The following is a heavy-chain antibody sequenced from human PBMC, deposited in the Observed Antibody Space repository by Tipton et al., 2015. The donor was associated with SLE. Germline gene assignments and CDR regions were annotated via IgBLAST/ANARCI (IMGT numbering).Heavy chain of an antibody. D-gene: IGHD6-19*01. CDR2: INPNNGGT. V-gene: IGHV1-2*02. J-gene: IGHJ4*02. CDR1: GGTFPNYA. Sequence: QLVQSGAEVKKPGSSVKVSCKTSGGTFPNYAISWVRQAPGQGLEWMGGINPNNGGTNYAQKFQGRVTMTRDTSISTAYMELSRLRSDDTAIYYCARAVAGPEWGQGTLVTVSS. CDR3: ARAVAGPE.